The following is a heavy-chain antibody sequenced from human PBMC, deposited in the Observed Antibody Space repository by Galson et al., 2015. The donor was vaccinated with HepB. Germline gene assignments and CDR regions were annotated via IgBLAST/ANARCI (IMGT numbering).Heavy chain of an antibody. V-gene: IGHV3-23*01. J-gene: IGHJ4*02. D-gene: IGHD3-22*01. CDR2: ISGGGGST. CDR1: GFTFSNYA. Sequence: SLRLSCAASGFTFSNYAMSWVRQAPGKGLEWVSAISGGGGSTYYAGSVKGRFIISRDNSENTLYLQMNGLRAEDTAVYYCAKLVRYYYDSSGYHFDFWGQATLGTVSS. CDR3: AKLVRYYYDSSGYHFDF.